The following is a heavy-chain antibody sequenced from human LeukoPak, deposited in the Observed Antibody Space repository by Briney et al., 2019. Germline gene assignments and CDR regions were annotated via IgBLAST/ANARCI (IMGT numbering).Heavy chain of an antibody. J-gene: IGHJ4*02. CDR1: GLTFSSYA. Sequence: GGSLRLSCAASGLTFSSYAMSWVRQAPGKGLEWVSAISGSGGSTYYADSVKGRFTISRDNSKNTLYLQMNSLRAEDTAVYYCAKGFRYSSSSYFDYWGQGTLVTVSS. CDR3: AKGFRYSSSSYFDY. D-gene: IGHD6-6*01. CDR2: ISGSGGST. V-gene: IGHV3-23*01.